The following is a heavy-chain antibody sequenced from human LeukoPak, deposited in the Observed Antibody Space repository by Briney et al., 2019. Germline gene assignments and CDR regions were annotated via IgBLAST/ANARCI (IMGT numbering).Heavy chain of an antibody. D-gene: IGHD1-1*01. V-gene: IGHV4-39*01. Sequence: SETLSLTCTVSGGSISSESNEGYYWGWIRQPPGKGLEWIGNIHYSGSTYYNPSLKSRVTISVDTSKNQFSLKLNSVTATDTAVYYCARQSGTSKRTATWGQGTLVTVPS. J-gene: IGHJ5*02. CDR2: IHYSGST. CDR3: ARQSGTSKRTAT. CDR1: GGSISSESNEGYY.